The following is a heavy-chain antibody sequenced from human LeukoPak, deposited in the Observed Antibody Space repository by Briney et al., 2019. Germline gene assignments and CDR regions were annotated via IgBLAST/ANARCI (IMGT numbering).Heavy chain of an antibody. CDR3: ARGGIAAAGVDY. J-gene: IGHJ4*02. Sequence: ASVKVSCKISGGTFNTFAINWVRQATGQGLEWMGWMSPNSGNTGYAQKFQGRVTMTRDTSMSTVYMELSSLTSEDTAVYYCARGGIAAAGVDYWGQGTLVTVSS. D-gene: IGHD6-13*01. CDR1: GGTFNTFA. CDR2: MSPNSGNT. V-gene: IGHV1-8*02.